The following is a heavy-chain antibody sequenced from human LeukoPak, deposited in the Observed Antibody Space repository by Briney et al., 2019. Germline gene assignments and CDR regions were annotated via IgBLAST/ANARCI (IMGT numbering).Heavy chain of an antibody. CDR1: GGSFSGYY. J-gene: IGHJ6*02. Sequence: SSETLSLTCAVYGGSFSGYYWSWVRQAPGMGLEWVSVITGSGGNTYYADSVKGRFTISKDNSKNTVYLQMSSLRVDDTAVYYCAKAASSSWPSYYYGMDVWGQGTTVTVSS. CDR3: AKAASSSWPSYYYGMDV. V-gene: IGHV3-23*01. CDR2: ITGSGGNT. D-gene: IGHD6-13*01.